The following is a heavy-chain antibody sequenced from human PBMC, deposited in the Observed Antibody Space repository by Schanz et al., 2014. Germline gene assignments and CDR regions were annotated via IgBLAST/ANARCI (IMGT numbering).Heavy chain of an antibody. J-gene: IGHJ4*02. D-gene: IGHD3-3*01. Sequence: QVHLVQSGAEVHKPGASLKISCKASGYTFTNFFLHWVRQAPGQGLEWMGWISAYNGHTDYAQKLQGRVTLTTDTSTSTAYMELTSLRSEDTAVYFCARGFDFWDRWGQGTLVIVSS. V-gene: IGHV1-18*04. CDR3: ARGFDFWDR. CDR2: ISAYNGHT. CDR1: GYTFTNFF.